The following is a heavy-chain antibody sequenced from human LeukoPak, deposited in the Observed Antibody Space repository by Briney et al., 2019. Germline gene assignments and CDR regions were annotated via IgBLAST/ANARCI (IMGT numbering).Heavy chain of an antibody. CDR2: ISSSSRTI. D-gene: IGHD6-13*01. J-gene: IGHJ4*02. Sequence: GGSLRLSCAASGVTFSSYSMNWGRQAPGKGGERGSYISSSSRTIYYADSVKGRLTISRDNPKNSLYLQMNSLRAEHTAVYYCARDQQLLLDDWGQGTLVTVSS. CDR3: ARDQQLLLDD. CDR1: GVTFSSYS. V-gene: IGHV3-48*04.